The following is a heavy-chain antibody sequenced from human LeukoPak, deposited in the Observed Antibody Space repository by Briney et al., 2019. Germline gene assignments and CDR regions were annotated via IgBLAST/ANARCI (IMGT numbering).Heavy chain of an antibody. CDR1: GGSISSYY. J-gene: IGHJ6*03. CDR2: IYYSGST. Sequence: SETLSLTCTVSGGSISSYYWSWIRQPPGKGLEWIGYIYYSGSTNYNPSLKSRVTISVDTSKNQFSLKLSSVSAADTAVYYCARGTPYDYVWGSYRPAYYMDVWGKGTTVTVSS. D-gene: IGHD3-16*02. V-gene: IGHV4-59*01. CDR3: ARGTPYDYVWGSYRPAYYMDV.